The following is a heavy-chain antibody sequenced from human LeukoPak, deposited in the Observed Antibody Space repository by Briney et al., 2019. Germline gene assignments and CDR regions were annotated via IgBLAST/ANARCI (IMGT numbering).Heavy chain of an antibody. CDR1: GYSFTSYW. V-gene: IGHV5-51*01. D-gene: IGHD2-2*01. CDR3: ACRDLTSTWSYP. CDR2: IYPGDSRI. Sequence: GESLQISCKCIGYSFTSYWIGWVRPMPGKGMEGMGVIYPGDSRIRYTPSSQGQVTISVDKSIRTAYLQWVSLKASDTAMYYCACRDLTSTWSYPWGQGTLVTVSS. J-gene: IGHJ5*02.